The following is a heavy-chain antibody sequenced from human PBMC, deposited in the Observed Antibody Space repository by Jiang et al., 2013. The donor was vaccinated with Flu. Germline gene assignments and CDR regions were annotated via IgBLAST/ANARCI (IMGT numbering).Heavy chain of an antibody. Sequence: RSLRLSCAASGFTFSSYGMHWVRQAPGKGLEWVAVIWYDGSNKYYADSVKGRFTISRDNSKNTLYLQMNSLRAEDTAVYYCAREALYYDSSGYYNWGQGTLVTVSS. D-gene: IGHD3-22*01. J-gene: IGHJ4*02. V-gene: IGHV3-33*01. CDR2: IWYDGSNK. CDR1: GFTFSSYG. CDR3: AREALYYDSSGYYN.